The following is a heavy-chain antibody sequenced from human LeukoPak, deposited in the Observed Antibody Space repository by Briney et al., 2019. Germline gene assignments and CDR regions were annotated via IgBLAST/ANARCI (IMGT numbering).Heavy chain of an antibody. Sequence: GGSLRLSCAASGFTFSDYAMHWVRQAPGKGLEYVSATSTNGGNTYYANSVKGRFTISRDNSNNTLYLQMNSLRAEDTAVYYCEGGVMIVVPLGAGVYKWFAPGGREPRVTAPS. V-gene: IGHV3-64*01. CDR2: TSTNGGNT. J-gene: IGHJ5*02. D-gene: IGHD3-22*01. CDR3: EGGVMIVVPLGAGVYKWFAP. CDR1: GFTFSDYA.